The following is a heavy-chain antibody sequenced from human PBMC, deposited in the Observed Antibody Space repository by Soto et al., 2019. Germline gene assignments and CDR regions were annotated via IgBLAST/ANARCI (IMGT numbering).Heavy chain of an antibody. D-gene: IGHD2-2*01. CDR1: GFTFSSYS. CDR3: ARVTRAYQPLSDY. V-gene: IGHV3-21*01. J-gene: IGHJ4*02. Sequence: PGGSLRLSCAASGFTFSSYSMNWVRQAPGKGLEWVSSISSSSSYIYYADSVKGRFTISRDNAKNSLYLQMNSLRAEDTAVYYCARVTRAYQPLSDYWGQGTLVTVSS. CDR2: ISSSSSYI.